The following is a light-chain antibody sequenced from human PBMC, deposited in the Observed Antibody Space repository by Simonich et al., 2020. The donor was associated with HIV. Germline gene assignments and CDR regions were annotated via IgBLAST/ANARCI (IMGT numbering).Light chain of an antibody. J-gene: IGKJ2*01. V-gene: IGKV1-33*01. CDR1: QYNRNY. Sequence: DIQMTQSPSSLSASVGDKATITCQPSQYNRNYLNWYQQKPGKAPKLLIYDASNLETGVPSRFSGSGSGTEFTLTISSLQADDFATYYCQQYKSYSQTFGQGTKLEIK. CDR3: QQYKSYSQT. CDR2: DAS.